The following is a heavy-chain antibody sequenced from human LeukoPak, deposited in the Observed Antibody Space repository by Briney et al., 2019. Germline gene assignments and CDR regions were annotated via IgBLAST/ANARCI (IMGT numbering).Heavy chain of an antibody. J-gene: IGHJ4*02. CDR2: IYHSGST. CDR1: GYSISSGYY. V-gene: IGHV4-38-2*02. Sequence: PSETLSLTCTVSGYSISSGYYWGWIRQPPGKGLEWIGSIYHSGSTYYNPSLKSRVTISVDTSKNQFSLKLSSVAAADTAVYYCARVVGAKGPYYFDYWGQGTLVTVSS. CDR3: ARVVGAKGPYYFDY. D-gene: IGHD1-26*01.